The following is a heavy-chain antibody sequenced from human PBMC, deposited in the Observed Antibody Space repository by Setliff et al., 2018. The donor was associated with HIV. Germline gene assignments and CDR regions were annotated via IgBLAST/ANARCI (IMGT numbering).Heavy chain of an antibody. Sequence: LRLSCAASGFSFNTYSMSWVRQAPGKGLEWVSSISSSGTYIYYADSMKGRFTISRDKAGNSLYLQMNNVRAEDTAVYYCTRMIPPRSNRFSSGWFDYWGQGTVVTVSS. CDR3: TRMIPPRSNRFSSGWFDY. D-gene: IGHD6-19*01. V-gene: IGHV3-21*01. CDR1: GFSFNTYS. J-gene: IGHJ4*02. CDR2: ISSSGTYI.